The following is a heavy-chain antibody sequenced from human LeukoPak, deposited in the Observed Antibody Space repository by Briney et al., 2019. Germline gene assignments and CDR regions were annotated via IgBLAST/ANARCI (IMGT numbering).Heavy chain of an antibody. CDR3: ARGRDRSKAGDL. V-gene: IGHV4-34*01. Sequence: PSETLSLTCDVSGGSCDDYYCSWIRQPPRKGLEWIGEIHPHGIFYYNSSLMSRVTISIDTSKSQFSLRLTSVTAADTAFYYCARGRDRSKAGDLWGQGSLVTVSS. J-gene: IGHJ5*02. D-gene: IGHD5-24*01. CDR1: GGSCDDYY. CDR2: IHPHGIF.